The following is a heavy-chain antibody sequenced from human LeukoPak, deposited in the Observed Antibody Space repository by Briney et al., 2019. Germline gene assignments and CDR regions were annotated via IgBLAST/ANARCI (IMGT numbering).Heavy chain of an antibody. CDR3: ARLDWSNWRFDL. J-gene: IGHJ2*01. CDR2: IYYTGST. V-gene: IGHV4-39*01. CDR1: GGYISSGSYY. Sequence: SETLSLTCAVSGGYISSGSYYWGWIRQPPGKGLEWIGSIYYTGSTYYNPSLKSRVTISLDTSKNQFSLNLSSVTAADPAVYNYARLDWSNWRFDLWGRGTLVIVSS. D-gene: IGHD3/OR15-3a*01.